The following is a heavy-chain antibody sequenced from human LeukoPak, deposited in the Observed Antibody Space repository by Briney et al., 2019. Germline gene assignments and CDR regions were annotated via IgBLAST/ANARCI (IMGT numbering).Heavy chain of an antibody. J-gene: IGHJ5*02. V-gene: IGHV3-23*01. D-gene: IGHD5-18*01. Sequence: QPGGSLRLSCAASGFTFSSYGMSWVRQAPGKGLEWVSGISGSGSNTDYADSVKGRFTMSRDNSKNTLYLQMNRLRAEDTAVYYCAKDLFSYGFGWFDPWGQGTLVTVSS. CDR2: ISGSGSNT. CDR1: GFTFSSYG. CDR3: AKDLFSYGFGWFDP.